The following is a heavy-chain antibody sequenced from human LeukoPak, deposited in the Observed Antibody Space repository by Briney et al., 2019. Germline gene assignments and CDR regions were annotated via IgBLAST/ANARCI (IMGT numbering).Heavy chain of an antibody. Sequence: SETLSLTCAVYGGSFSGYYWSWLRQPPRKGLEWIGEINHSGSTNYNPSLKSRVTISVDTSKNQFSLKLSSVTAADTAVYYCARGDGAFDIWGQGTMVTVSS. CDR3: ARGDGAFDI. J-gene: IGHJ3*02. CDR1: GGSFSGYY. CDR2: INHSGST. D-gene: IGHD5-24*01. V-gene: IGHV4-34*01.